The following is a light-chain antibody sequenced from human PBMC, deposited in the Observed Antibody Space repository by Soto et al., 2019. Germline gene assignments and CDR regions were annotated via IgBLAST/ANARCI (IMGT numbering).Light chain of an antibody. V-gene: IGKV3-20*01. CDR3: QHSGGFRWT. Sequence: EIVMTQSPATLSVSPGERATLSCRASQSLSSSLAWYQQKPGQAPRLLISGASSRATGIPDRFSGRGFGTDFTLTISRLEPEYFAVYYCQHSGGFRWTCGLGTKVDIK. CDR2: GAS. CDR1: QSLSSS. J-gene: IGKJ1*01.